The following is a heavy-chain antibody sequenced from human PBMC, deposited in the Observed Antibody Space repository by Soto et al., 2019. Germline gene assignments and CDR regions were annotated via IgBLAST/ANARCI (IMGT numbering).Heavy chain of an antibody. V-gene: IGHV3-7*01. J-gene: IGHJ4*02. D-gene: IGHD3-16*01. CDR3: ARDIGFDYVN. CDR2: IKEDGSEI. CDR1: GFNVMSYW. Sequence: PGGSLRLSXAVSGFNVMSYWMSWVRQAPGKGLEWVASIKEDGSEIYYLQSVRGRFTISRDSAGNALHLAMNYLSAEDTGVYFCARDIGFDYVNWGQGTLVTVSS.